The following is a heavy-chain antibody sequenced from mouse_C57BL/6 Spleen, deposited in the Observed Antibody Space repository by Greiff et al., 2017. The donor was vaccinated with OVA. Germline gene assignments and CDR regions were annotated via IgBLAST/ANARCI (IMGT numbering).Heavy chain of an antibody. D-gene: IGHD1-1*01. CDR2: INPSNGGT. Sequence: QVQLKQPGTELVKPGASVKLSCKASGYTFTSYWMHWVKQRPGQGLEWIGNINPSNGGTNYNEKFKSKATLTVDKSSSTAYMQLSSLTSEDSAVYYCARYTTVVGAMDYWGQGTSVTVSS. V-gene: IGHV1-53*01. CDR3: ARYTTVVGAMDY. CDR1: GYTFTSYW. J-gene: IGHJ4*01.